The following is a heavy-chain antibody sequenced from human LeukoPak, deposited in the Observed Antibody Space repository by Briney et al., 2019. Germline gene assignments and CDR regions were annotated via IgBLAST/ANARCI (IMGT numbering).Heavy chain of an antibody. Sequence: GGSLRLSCAASGFTFSTYPFHWVRQAPGNGLEWVAVISPDRTYTYYADAVKGRFTISRDNSENTLSLQMNSLRGDDTTVYYCANLYSGSPSDAFDVWGQGTRVTVSS. J-gene: IGHJ3*01. V-gene: IGHV3-30*04. CDR2: ISPDRTYT. CDR3: ANLYSGSPSDAFDV. CDR1: GFTFSTYP. D-gene: IGHD1-26*01.